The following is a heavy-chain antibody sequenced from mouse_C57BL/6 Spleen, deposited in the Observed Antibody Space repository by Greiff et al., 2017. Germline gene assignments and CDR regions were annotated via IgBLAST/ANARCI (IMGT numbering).Heavy chain of an antibody. CDR3: ARHEYFDV. V-gene: IGHV2-6-1*01. CDR1: GFSLTSYG. CDR2: IVSYGST. Sequence: VQLQQSGPGLVAPSQSLSITCTVSGFSLTSYGVHWVRQPPGKGLEWLVVIVSYGSTTYNSARKSRLSISKDNSNGQVFLKMNSLQTNDTAMYYCARHEYFDVWGTGTTVTVSS. J-gene: IGHJ1*03.